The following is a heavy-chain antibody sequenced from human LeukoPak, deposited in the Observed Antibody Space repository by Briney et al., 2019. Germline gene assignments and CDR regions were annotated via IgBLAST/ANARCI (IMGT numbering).Heavy chain of an antibody. CDR1: GFTVSSNY. CDR2: IYSGGST. D-gene: IGHD4-23*01. V-gene: IGHV3-66*01. J-gene: IGHJ3*02. Sequence: GSLRLSCAASGFTVSSNYMSWVRQAPGKGLEWVSVIYSGGSTYYADSVKGRFTISRDNSKNTLYLQMNSLRAEDTAVYYCARATAIYGGNSAAFDIWGQGTMVTVSS. CDR3: ARATAIYGGNSAAFDI.